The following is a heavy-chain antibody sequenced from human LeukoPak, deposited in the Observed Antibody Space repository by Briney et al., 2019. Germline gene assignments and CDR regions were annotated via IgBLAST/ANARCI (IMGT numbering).Heavy chain of an antibody. D-gene: IGHD3-22*01. J-gene: IGHJ3*02. Sequence: ASVKVSCKASGYTFTGYYMHWVRQAPGQGLEWMGWINPNSGGTNYAQKFQGRVTMTRDTSTSTVYMELSSLRSEDTAVYYCARSYHSSGYFAIPDAFDIWGQGTMVTVSS. CDR3: ARSYHSSGYFAIPDAFDI. CDR2: INPNSGGT. CDR1: GYTFTGYY. V-gene: IGHV1-2*02.